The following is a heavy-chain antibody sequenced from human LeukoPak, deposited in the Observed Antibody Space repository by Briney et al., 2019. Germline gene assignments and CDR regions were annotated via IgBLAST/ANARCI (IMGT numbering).Heavy chain of an antibody. Sequence: GGSLRFSCAASGFTFSSYEMNWVRQAPGKGLEGVLYISSSGSSIHYADSVKGRFTISRDNAKNSLYLQMNSLRAEDTAVYHCARQISRYCSGGSCYSGWEFYFDYWGQGTPVTVSS. J-gene: IGHJ4*02. CDR2: ISSSGSSI. V-gene: IGHV3-48*03. CDR3: ARQISRYCSGGSCYSGWEFYFDY. CDR1: GFTFSSYE. D-gene: IGHD2-15*01.